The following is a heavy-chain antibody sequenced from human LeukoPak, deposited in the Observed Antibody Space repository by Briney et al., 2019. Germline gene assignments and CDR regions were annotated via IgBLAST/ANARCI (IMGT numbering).Heavy chain of an antibody. D-gene: IGHD4-17*01. CDR3: ARPNGDYYNWFDP. J-gene: IGHJ5*02. Sequence: WASVKVSCKASGYTFTGYYIHWVRQAPGQGLEWMGWINPNSGDTNYAQKFQDRVTLTRDTSISTAYMEVTNLRSGDTAVYYCARPNGDYYNWFDPWGQGTLVTVSS. V-gene: IGHV1-2*02. CDR1: GYTFTGYY. CDR2: INPNSGDT.